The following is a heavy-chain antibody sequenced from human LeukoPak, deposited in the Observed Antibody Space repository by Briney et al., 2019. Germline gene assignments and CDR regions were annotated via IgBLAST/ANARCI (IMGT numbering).Heavy chain of an antibody. Sequence: ASVKVSCKASGYTFTSYYMHWVRQAPGQGLEWMGIINPSGGSTSYAQKFQGRVTMTRDTSTSTVYMELSSLRSEDTAVYYCVRDYGDFEVPTPLQYFQHWGQGTLVTVSS. D-gene: IGHD4-17*01. CDR1: GYTFTSYY. J-gene: IGHJ1*01. CDR3: VRDYGDFEVPTPLQYFQH. V-gene: IGHV1-46*01. CDR2: INPSGGST.